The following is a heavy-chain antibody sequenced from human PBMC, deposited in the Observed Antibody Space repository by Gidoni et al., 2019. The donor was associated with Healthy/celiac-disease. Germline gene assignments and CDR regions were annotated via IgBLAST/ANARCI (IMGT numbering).Heavy chain of an antibody. CDR1: GGTFSSYT. CDR3: ARSHGGNLRAGFDP. D-gene: IGHD4-4*01. Sequence: QVQLVQSGAEVKKPGSSVKVSCKASGGTFSSYTISWVRQAPGQGLEWMGRIIPILGIANYAQKFQGRVTITADKSTSTAYMELSSLRSEDTAVYYCARSHGGNLRAGFDPWGQGTLVTVSS. V-gene: IGHV1-69*02. CDR2: IIPILGIA. J-gene: IGHJ5*02.